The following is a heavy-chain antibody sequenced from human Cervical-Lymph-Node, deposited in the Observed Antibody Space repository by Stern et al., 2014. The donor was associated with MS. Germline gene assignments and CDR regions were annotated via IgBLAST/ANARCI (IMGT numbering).Heavy chain of an antibody. V-gene: IGHV5-51*01. Sequence: MQLVQSGPEVKRPGGSLKISCQASGYTFTSYWIGWVRQMPGKGLEWIAIIFPGGSDIRYGPSSHGQVTTSADKSRSTAYLQWNNLKASDSAIYYCARQRYFDYWGQGTLVTVSS. J-gene: IGHJ4*02. CDR2: IFPGGSDI. CDR1: GYTFTSYW. CDR3: ARQRYFDY.